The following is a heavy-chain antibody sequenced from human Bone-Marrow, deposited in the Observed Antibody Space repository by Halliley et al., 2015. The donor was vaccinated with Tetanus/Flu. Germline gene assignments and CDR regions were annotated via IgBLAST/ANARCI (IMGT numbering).Heavy chain of an antibody. Sequence: ISASGSYTKSADVVRGRFTISRDDAKKSVYLQMSSLRVEDTAVYYCARRLRDLSASGSYFAFDIWGQGTVVTVSS. CDR2: ISASGSYT. J-gene: IGHJ3*02. V-gene: IGHV3-11*03. D-gene: IGHD3-10*01. CDR3: ARRLRDLSASGSYFAFDI.